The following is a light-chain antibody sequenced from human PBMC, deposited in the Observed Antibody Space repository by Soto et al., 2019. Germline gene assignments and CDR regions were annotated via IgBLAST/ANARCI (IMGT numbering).Light chain of an antibody. J-gene: IGLJ1*01. CDR2: ENN. Sequence: VLTQPPPVSAAPGQKVTISCSGSSSNIGNNYVSWYQQLPGTAPKLLIYENNKRPSGIPDRFSGSKSGTSATLGITGLQTGDEADYYCGTWDSSLSAYVFGTGTKVTVL. CDR1: SSNIGNNY. CDR3: GTWDSSLSAYV. V-gene: IGLV1-51*02.